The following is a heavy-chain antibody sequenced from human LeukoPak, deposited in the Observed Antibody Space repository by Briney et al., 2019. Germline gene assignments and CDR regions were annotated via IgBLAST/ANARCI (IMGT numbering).Heavy chain of an antibody. CDR3: AKDRLPSSSYYSLDC. CDR2: ISGSGGST. D-gene: IGHD6-13*01. Sequence: PGGSLRLSCVASGFTISNYWMTWVRQAPGKGLEWVSAISGSGGSTYYADSVKGRFTISRDNSKSTMYLQMNSLRVEDTAIYFCAKDRLPSSSYYSLDCWGQGTLVTVSS. CDR1: GFTISNYW. J-gene: IGHJ4*02. V-gene: IGHV3-23*01.